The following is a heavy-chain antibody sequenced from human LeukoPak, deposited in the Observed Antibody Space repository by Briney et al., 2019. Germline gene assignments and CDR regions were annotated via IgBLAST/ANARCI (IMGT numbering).Heavy chain of an antibody. CDR1: DFPSGSYF. J-gene: IGHJ4*02. Sequence: GGPLSFSCEASDFPSGSYFLNGFGRAPGGGLEGFSSVSGGSLSIYYADSVKGRFTISRGNAKNSLYLQMNSLRAEDTAVYYCARAPAHYYDSSDHYYVGESYFDYWGQGTLVTVSS. V-gene: IGHV3-21*01. D-gene: IGHD3-22*01. CDR3: ARAPAHYYDSSDHYYVGESYFDY. CDR2: VSGGSLSI.